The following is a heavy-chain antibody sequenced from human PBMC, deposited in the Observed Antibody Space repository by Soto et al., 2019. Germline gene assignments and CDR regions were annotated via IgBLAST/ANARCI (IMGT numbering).Heavy chain of an antibody. CDR2: ISGSGGST. CDR1: GFTFSSYA. J-gene: IGHJ4*02. Sequence: EVQLLESGGGLVQPGGSLRLSCAASGFTFSSYAMSWVRQAPGKGLEWVSAISGSGGSTYYADSVKGRFTISRDNCMSTLYLQMNSLRAEDTAVYYCAKEGGFGELTIDYGGQGTLVTVSS. D-gene: IGHD3-10*01. CDR3: AKEGGFGELTIDY. V-gene: IGHV3-23*01.